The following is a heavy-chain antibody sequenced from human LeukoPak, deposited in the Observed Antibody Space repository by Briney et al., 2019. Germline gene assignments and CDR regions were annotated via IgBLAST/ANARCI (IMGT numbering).Heavy chain of an antibody. D-gene: IGHD3-16*01. V-gene: IGHV4-39*07. Sequence: SETLSLTCTVSGGSISSSSYYWGWIRQPPGKGLEWIGSIYYSGSTYYNPSLKSRVTISVDTSKNQFSLKLSSVTAADTAMYYCARVQDDYVWGSYRPFFDYWGQGTLVTVSS. J-gene: IGHJ4*02. CDR1: GGSISSSSYY. CDR2: IYYSGST. CDR3: ARVQDDYVWGSYRPFFDY.